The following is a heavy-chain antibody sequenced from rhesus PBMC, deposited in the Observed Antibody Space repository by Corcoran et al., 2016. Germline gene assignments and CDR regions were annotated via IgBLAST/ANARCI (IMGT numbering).Heavy chain of an antibody. D-gene: IGHD3-3*01. CDR1: VFTFSSFG. J-gene: IGHJ4*01. CDR2: ISMTSSYI. V-gene: IGHV3S16*01. CDR3: TSVTIWTGFDY. Sequence: EVQLVESGGGLVQPGGSLRLSCAVSVFTFSSFGLCWVRQAPVKGLEWFSFISMTSSYIYYADSVKGRFTISRDNAKNSLALQMNSLRAEDTAVYYCTSVTIWTGFDYWGQGVLVTVSS.